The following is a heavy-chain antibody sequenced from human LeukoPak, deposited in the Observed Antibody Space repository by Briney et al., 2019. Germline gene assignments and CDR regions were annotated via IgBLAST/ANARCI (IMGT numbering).Heavy chain of an antibody. CDR3: AGTLLWFGEGRVAFDI. CDR1: GGSISSYY. D-gene: IGHD3-10*01. CDR2: IYYSGST. V-gene: IGHV4-59*01. J-gene: IGHJ3*02. Sequence: SETLSLTCTVSGGSISSYYWSWIRQPPGKGLEWIGYIYYSGSTNYNPSLKSRVTISVDTSKNQFSLKLSSVTAADTAVYYCAGTLLWFGEGRVAFDIWGQGTMVTVSS.